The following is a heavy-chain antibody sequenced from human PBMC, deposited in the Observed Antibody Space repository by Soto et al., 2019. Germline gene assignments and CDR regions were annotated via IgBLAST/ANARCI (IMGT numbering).Heavy chain of an antibody. J-gene: IGHJ5*02. CDR3: VRQGTWPIGFLSWFDP. V-gene: IGHV4-39*01. CDR1: GCSISSSSYY. D-gene: IGHD3-3*01. CDR2: FYYSGST. Sequence: QLQLQESGPGLGKPSETMSLTCTVSGCSISSSSYYWGWIRQHPGKGLECIGSFYYSGSTYYNPSLKSRVTISVDTSNSQFALQLSSVTAADTAVYYCVRQGTWPIGFLSWFDPWGKGTLVTVSS.